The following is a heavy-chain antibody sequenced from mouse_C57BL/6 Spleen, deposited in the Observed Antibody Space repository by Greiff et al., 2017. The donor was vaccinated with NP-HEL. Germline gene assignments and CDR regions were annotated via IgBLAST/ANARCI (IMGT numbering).Heavy chain of an antibody. V-gene: IGHV14-4*01. CDR1: GFNIKDDY. J-gene: IGHJ3*01. D-gene: IGHD1-1*01. CDR2: IDPENGDT. Sequence: EVQLQQSGAELVRPGASVKLSCTASGFNIKDDYMHWVKQRPEQGLEWIGWIDPENGDTEYASKFQGKATITADTSSNTAYLQLSSLTSEDTAVYYCTPFYYYGSDWFAYWGQGTLVTVSA. CDR3: TPFYYYGSDWFAY.